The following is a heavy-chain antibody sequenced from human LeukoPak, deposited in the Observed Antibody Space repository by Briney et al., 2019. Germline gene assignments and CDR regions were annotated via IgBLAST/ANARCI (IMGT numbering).Heavy chain of an antibody. CDR2: INPSGGST. V-gene: IGHV1-46*01. CDR3: ARDSPISSSSSSSRDY. Sequence: ASVKVSCKASGYTFTSYYMHWVRQAPGQGLEWMGIINPSGGSTSYAQKFQGRVTMTRDTSTSTVYMELSSLRSEDTAVYYCARDSPISSSSSSSRDYWGQGTLVTVSS. D-gene: IGHD6-6*01. CDR1: GYTFTSYY. J-gene: IGHJ4*02.